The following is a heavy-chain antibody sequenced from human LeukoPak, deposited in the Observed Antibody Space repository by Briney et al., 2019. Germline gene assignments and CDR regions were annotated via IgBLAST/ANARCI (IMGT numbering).Heavy chain of an antibody. CDR3: ARHVPTKKSGYRRNWFDP. V-gene: IGHV1-18*01. CDR2: ISAYNGNT. D-gene: IGHD2-15*01. J-gene: IGHJ5*02. Sequence: ASVKVSCKASGYTFTSYGISWVRQAPGQGLEWMGWISAYNGNTNYAQKLQGRVTMTTDTSTSTAYMELRSLRSDDTAVYYCARHVPTKKSGYRRNWFDPWGQGTLVTVSS. CDR1: GYTFTSYG.